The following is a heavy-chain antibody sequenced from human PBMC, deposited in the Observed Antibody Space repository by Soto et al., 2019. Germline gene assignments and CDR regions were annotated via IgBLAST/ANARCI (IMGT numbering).Heavy chain of an antibody. Sequence: QLQLRESGPGWGNPSKPLSLTSPVSVPSFRSYTWAWIRHPPGRGLGWVGFIFHSGSTNCNPSLKSLVTFSVDTSKNQFSLKLTSVTAADTAVYYCARDQNGSPHFDYWGQGILITVSS. V-gene: IGHV4-59*13. J-gene: IGHJ4*02. CDR2: IFHSGST. CDR3: ARDQNGSPHFDY. D-gene: IGHD1-26*01. CDR1: VPSFRSYT.